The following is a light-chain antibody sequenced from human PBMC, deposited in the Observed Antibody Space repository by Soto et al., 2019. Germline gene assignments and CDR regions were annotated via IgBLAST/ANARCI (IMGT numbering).Light chain of an antibody. V-gene: IGLV1-51*02. CDR1: SSNIENNY. CDR3: GTWDSILTAYV. Sequence: QAVVTQPPSVSAAPGQKVTISCSGSSSNIENNYVSWYQQLPGTAPKLLIYEDNKRPSGIPDRFSGSKSGTSATLGITGLQTGDEADYYCGTWDSILTAYVFGSGTKVTVL. J-gene: IGLJ1*01. CDR2: EDN.